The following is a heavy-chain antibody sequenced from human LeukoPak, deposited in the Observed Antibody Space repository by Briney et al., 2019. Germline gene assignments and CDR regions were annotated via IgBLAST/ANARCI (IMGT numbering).Heavy chain of an antibody. J-gene: IGHJ4*02. V-gene: IGHV4-61*02. CDR3: ARESLGPPYYFDY. D-gene: IGHD1-26*01. CDR1: GGSISSGSDY. CDR2: IYTSGST. Sequence: SQTLSLTCNVSGGSISSGSDYWSWIRQPAGKGLEWIGRIYTSGSTNYNPSLKSRVTISVDTSKNQFSLKLTFVTAADTAVYYCARESLGPPYYFDYWGQGTLVTVSP.